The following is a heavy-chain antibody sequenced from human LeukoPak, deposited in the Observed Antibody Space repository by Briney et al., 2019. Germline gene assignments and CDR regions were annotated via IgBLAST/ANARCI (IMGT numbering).Heavy chain of an antibody. V-gene: IGHV3-20*04. CDR1: GFTFDVYG. J-gene: IGHJ4*02. D-gene: IGHD3-10*01. CDR2: INWNGGST. Sequence: GGSLRLSCAAPGFTFDVYGMSWVRQAPGEGREWVSGINWNGGSTGYADSVKGRFTNSRDNAKNSLYLQMNSLRAEDTALYYCARVNYGSGSYTYYSDYWGQGTLVTVSS. CDR3: ARVNYGSGSYTYYSDY.